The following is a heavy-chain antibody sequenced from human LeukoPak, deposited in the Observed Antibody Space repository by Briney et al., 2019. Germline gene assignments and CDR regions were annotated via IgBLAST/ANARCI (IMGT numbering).Heavy chain of an antibody. CDR3: ARAVDSGWQEDY. Sequence: SETLSLTFTVSGGSVNTYYWHWIRQPPGKGLEWIGSIYYSGSTYYNPSLKSRVTISVDTSKNQFSLKLSSVTAADTAVYYCARAVDSGWQEDYWGQGALVTVSS. CDR1: GGSVNTYY. J-gene: IGHJ4*02. CDR2: IYYSGST. D-gene: IGHD6-19*01. V-gene: IGHV4-39*07.